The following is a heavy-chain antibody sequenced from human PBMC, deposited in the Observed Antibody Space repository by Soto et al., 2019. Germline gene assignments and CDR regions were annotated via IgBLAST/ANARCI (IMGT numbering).Heavy chain of an antibody. CDR2: IIPIYGTE. J-gene: IGHJ6*02. Sequence: GASVKVSCKASGGTFSNYAISWVRQAPGQGLEWMGGIIPIYGTENYAQKFQGRVTITADKSTSTAYMEVSSLRSEDTAVYYCAFPGPRDGYNEEYYYGMDVWGQGTTVTVSS. V-gene: IGHV1-69*06. D-gene: IGHD5-12*01. CDR1: GGTFSNYA. CDR3: AFPGPRDGYNEEYYYGMDV.